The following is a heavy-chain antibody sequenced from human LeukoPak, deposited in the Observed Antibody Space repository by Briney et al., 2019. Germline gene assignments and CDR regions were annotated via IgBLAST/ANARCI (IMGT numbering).Heavy chain of an antibody. V-gene: IGHV4-34*01. CDR3: AREVRYFDWSHRFDP. Sequence: SEPLSLSCAVYGGSFRGYSWGSIRQPPRKGLEWIGEINHSGSTNYNPSLKSRVTISVDTSKNQFAMKLSSVTAADTAVYYCAREVRYFDWSHRFDPWGQGTLVTVSS. J-gene: IGHJ5*02. D-gene: IGHD3-9*01. CDR1: GGSFRGYS. CDR2: INHSGST.